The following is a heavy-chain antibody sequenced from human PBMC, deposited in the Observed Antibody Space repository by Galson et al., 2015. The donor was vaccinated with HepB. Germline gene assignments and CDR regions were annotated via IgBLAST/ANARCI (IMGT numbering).Heavy chain of an antibody. CDR3: ARHAGYFGVVSYYFYGMDV. Sequence: QSGAEVKKPGESLKISFTASGYSFSTYWIAWVRQMPGKGLEWVGIIRPGASETRYSPSFQGQVTISADKSISTAYLQWNSLKASDSAIYFCARHAGYFGVVSYYFYGMDVWGQGTTVTASS. CDR2: IRPGASET. V-gene: IGHV5-51*01. J-gene: IGHJ6*02. CDR1: GYSFSTYW. D-gene: IGHD3-3*01.